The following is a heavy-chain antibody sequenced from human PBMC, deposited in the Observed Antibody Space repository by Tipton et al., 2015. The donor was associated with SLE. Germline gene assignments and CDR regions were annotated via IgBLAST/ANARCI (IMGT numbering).Heavy chain of an antibody. Sequence: TLSLTCTVSGGSISSHYWSWIRQPPGKGLEWIGYIYYSGSTNYNPSLKSRVTISVDTSKNQFSLKLSSVTAADTAVYYCARKSYSSSHWGQGTLVTVSS. V-gene: IGHV4-59*11. CDR1: GGSISSHY. D-gene: IGHD6-13*01. J-gene: IGHJ4*02. CDR2: IYYSGST. CDR3: ARKSYSSSH.